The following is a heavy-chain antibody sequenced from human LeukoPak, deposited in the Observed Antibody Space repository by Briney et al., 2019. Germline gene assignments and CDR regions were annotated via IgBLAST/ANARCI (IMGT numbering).Heavy chain of an antibody. CDR3: ARHSVVVVAATSYGFQH. J-gene: IGHJ1*01. D-gene: IGHD2-15*01. CDR2: INQSGRT. V-gene: IGHV4-34*01. CDR1: GGSFSGYY. Sequence: SETLSLTCAVYGGSFSGYYWSWIRQPPGKGLEWIGEINQSGRTNYNPSLKSRVTISVDTSKNQFSLKLSSVTAADTAVYYCARHSVVVVAATSYGFQHWGQGTLVTVSS.